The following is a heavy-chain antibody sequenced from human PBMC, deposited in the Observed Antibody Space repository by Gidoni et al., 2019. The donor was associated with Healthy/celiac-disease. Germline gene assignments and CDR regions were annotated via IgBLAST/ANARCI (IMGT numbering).Heavy chain of an antibody. CDR2: MNPNSGNT. Sequence: QVQLVQSGAEVKTPGASVKVSCTASGYTFTSYDINWVRQAPGKGLEWMGWMNPNSGNTGYEQKFQGRVTMTRNTSISTAYMELSSLRSEDTAVYYCARFPRDTARHPLRYFDLWGRGTLVTVSS. V-gene: IGHV1-8*01. J-gene: IGHJ2*01. CDR3: ARFPRDTARHPLRYFDL. CDR1: GYTFTSYD.